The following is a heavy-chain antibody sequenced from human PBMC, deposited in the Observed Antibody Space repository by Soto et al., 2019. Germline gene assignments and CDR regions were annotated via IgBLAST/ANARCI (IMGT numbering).Heavy chain of an antibody. CDR3: ARVGLYDFWSGSGLDY. J-gene: IGHJ4*02. V-gene: IGHV4-34*01. D-gene: IGHD3-3*01. CDR2: INHSGST. CDR1: GGSFSGYY. Sequence: SETLSLTCAVYGGSFSGYYWSWIRQPPGKGLEWIGEINHSGSTNYNPSLKSRVTISVDTSKNQFSLKLSSVTAADTAVYYCARVGLYDFWSGSGLDYWGQGTLVTVSS.